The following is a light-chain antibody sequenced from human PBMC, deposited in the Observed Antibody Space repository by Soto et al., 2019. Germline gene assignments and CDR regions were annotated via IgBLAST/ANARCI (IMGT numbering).Light chain of an antibody. Sequence: DIQMTQSPSTLSASVGDRVTITCRASQGISNWLAWYQQKPGKPPRLLIYDASTLESGVPSRFSGSGSGTEFTLSISSLQPDDFATYYCQQFRGTFGQGTKVDIK. J-gene: IGKJ1*01. V-gene: IGKV1-5*01. CDR2: DAS. CDR3: QQFRGT. CDR1: QGISNW.